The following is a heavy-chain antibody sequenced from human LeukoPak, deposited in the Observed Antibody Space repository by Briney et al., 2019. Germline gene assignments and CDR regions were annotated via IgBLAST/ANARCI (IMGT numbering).Heavy chain of an antibody. CDR2: INPNSGGT. CDR1: GYTFSDHY. CDR3: ARISGYNKNLYWYFDL. J-gene: IGHJ2*01. Sequence: GASVKVSCKASGYTFSDHYMHWVRQATGQGLEWMGWINPNSGGTNYAQKSQDRVTMTRDTSSSIVYMELSRLRSDDTAVYYCARISGYNKNLYWYFDLWGPGTLVTVSS. V-gene: IGHV1-2*02. D-gene: IGHD5-12*01.